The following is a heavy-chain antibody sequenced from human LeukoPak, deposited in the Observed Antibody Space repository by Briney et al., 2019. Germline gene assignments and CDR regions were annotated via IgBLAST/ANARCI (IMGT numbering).Heavy chain of an antibody. D-gene: IGHD5-18*01. CDR3: VEGGAARFDY. Sequence: GGSLRLSCAASGFTFSSYWMSWVRQAPGKGLEWVAFIRYDGSNKYYADSVKGRFTISRDNSKNTLYLQMNSLRAEDTAVYYCVEGGAARFDYWGQGTLVAVSS. V-gene: IGHV3-30*02. J-gene: IGHJ4*02. CDR2: IRYDGSNK. CDR1: GFTFSSYW.